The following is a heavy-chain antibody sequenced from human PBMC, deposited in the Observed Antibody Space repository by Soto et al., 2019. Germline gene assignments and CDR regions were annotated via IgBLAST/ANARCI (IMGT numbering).Heavy chain of an antibody. V-gene: IGHV1-8*01. D-gene: IGHD7-27*01. Sequence: QVQLVQSGAEVKKPGASVKVSCKASGYTFTSNDINWVRQATGQGFEWMGWMSPKSGDTGYAQKFQGRVTMTRDTSISTAYMELSSLRSEDTAVYYCAGGPPNWGCDFWGQGTLVTVPS. CDR2: MSPKSGDT. J-gene: IGHJ4*02. CDR3: AGGPPNWGCDF. CDR1: GYTFTSND.